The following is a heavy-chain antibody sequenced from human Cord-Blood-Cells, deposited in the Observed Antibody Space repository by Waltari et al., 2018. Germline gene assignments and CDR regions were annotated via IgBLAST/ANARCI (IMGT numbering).Heavy chain of an antibody. D-gene: IGHD5-12*01. Sequence: QVQLVESGGGVVQPGRSLRLSCAASGFTFSSYARHWVRQAPGKGLEWVAVISYDGSNKYYADSVKGRFTISRDNSKNTLYLQMNSLRAEDTAVYYCASLEGATIDYWGQGTLVTVSS. V-gene: IGHV3-30*04. CDR2: ISYDGSNK. CDR3: ASLEGATIDY. CDR1: GFTFSSYA. J-gene: IGHJ4*02.